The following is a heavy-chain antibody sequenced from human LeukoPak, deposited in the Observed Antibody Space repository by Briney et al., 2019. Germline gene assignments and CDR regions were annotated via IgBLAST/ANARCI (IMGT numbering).Heavy chain of an antibody. CDR2: IYYSGST. CDR3: ASRNSSGWPIFDY. J-gene: IGHJ4*02. CDR1: GGSISSYY. D-gene: IGHD6-19*01. Sequence: SETLSLTCSVSGGSISSYYWGWIRQPPGKGLEWIGSIYYSGSTYYNPSLKSRVTISVDTSKNQFSLKLSSVTAADTAVYYCASRNSSGWPIFDYWGQGTLVTVSS. V-gene: IGHV4-39*01.